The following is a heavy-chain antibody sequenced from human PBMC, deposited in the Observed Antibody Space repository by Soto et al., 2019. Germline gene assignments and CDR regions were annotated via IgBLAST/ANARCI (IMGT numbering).Heavy chain of an antibody. D-gene: IGHD3-16*01. V-gene: IGHV3-23*01. CDR1: GFTFSNYA. CDR3: PKAYFVWSSEQPYYFAY. Sequence: EVQLLDSGGGLVQPGGSLRLSCAASGFTFSNYAMTWVRHGPGKGLEWVSGISGSGGRSYYADSVKGRFTISRDNSKSTLYLQMNSLRAGDAAVYYCPKAYFVWSSEQPYYFAYWGQGTLVTVSS. J-gene: IGHJ4*02. CDR2: ISGSGGRS.